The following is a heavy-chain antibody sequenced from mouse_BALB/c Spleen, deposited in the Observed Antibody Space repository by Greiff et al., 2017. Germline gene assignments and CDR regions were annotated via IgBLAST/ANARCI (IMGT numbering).Heavy chain of an antibody. D-gene: IGHD1-1*01. V-gene: IGHV1-7*01. Sequence: VQRVESGAELAKPGASVKMSCKASGYTFTSYWMHWVKQRPGQGLEWIGYINPSTGYTEYNQKFKDKATLTADKSSSTAYMQLSSLTSEDSAVYYCARGDYGSSRTWRRYFDYWGQGTTLTVSS. CDR1: GYTFTSYW. CDR2: INPSTGYT. CDR3: ARGDYGSSRTWRRYFDY. J-gene: IGHJ2*01.